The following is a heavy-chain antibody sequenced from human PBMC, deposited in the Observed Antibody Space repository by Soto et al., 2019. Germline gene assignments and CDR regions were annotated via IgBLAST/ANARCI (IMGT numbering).Heavy chain of an antibody. Sequence: QFQLGQSAPEVRNPGASEKVPCKPSGYTFTLYGLRWARQAPGRGLEWLGWINTHNGNTNYAQNLQGRVIMTADTSTNTAYMELRSLRSDDTAIYYCTREGSAPYYYYGMDAWGQGTTVTVSS. J-gene: IGHJ6*02. CDR2: INTHNGNT. D-gene: IGHD3-10*01. CDR1: GYTFTLYG. V-gene: IGHV1-18*01. CDR3: TREGSAPYYYYGMDA.